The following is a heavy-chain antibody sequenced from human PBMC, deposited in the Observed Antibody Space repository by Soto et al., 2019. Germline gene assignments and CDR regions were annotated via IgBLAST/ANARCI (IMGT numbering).Heavy chain of an antibody. D-gene: IGHD2-15*01. CDR3: AREGGYCSGGSCDYYYYYMDV. Sequence: EVQLVESGGGLVKPGGSLRLSCAASGFTFSSYSMNWVRQAPGKGLEWVSSISSSSSYIYYADSVKGRFNISRDNAKNSLNLQMNSLRGEDTAVYYCAREGGYCSGGSCDYYYYYMDVWGKGTTVTVSS. V-gene: IGHV3-21*06. CDR1: GFTFSSYS. J-gene: IGHJ6*03. CDR2: ISSSSSYI.